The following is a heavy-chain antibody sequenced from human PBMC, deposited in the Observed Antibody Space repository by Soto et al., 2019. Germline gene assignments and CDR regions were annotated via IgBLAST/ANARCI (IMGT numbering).Heavy chain of an antibody. J-gene: IGHJ4*02. D-gene: IGHD6-19*01. CDR3: AGARAVAGTSHFDY. V-gene: IGHV1-69*13. CDR1: GGTFSSYA. Sequence: SVKVSCKASGGTFSSYAISWVRQAPGQGLEWMGGIIPIFGTANYAQKFQGRVTITADESTSTAYTELSSLRSEDTAVYYCAGARAVAGTSHFDYWGQGTLVTVSS. CDR2: IIPIFGTA.